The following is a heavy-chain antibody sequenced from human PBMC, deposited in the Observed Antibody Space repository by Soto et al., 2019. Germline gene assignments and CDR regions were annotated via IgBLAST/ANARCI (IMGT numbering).Heavy chain of an antibody. V-gene: IGHV3-21*01. CDR1: GFTFSSYS. CDR2: ISSSSSYI. J-gene: IGHJ4*02. Sequence: GGSLRLSCAASGFTFSSYSMNWVRQAPGKGLEWVSSISSSSSYIYYADSVKGRFTISRDNAKNSLYLQMNSLRAEDTAVYYCARDLGPGARSDPYYFDYWGQGTLVTVSS. CDR3: ARDLGPGARSDPYYFDY.